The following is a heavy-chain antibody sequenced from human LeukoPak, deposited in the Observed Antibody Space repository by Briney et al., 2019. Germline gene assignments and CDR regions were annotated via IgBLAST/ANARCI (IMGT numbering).Heavy chain of an antibody. Sequence: ASVKVSCTASGYTFTSYGTSWVRQAPGQGLEWMGWISAYNGNTNYAQKLQGRVTMATDTSTSTAYMELRSLRSDDTAVYYCARDNTPMVRGVMSNYWGQGTLVTVSS. V-gene: IGHV1-18*04. CDR2: ISAYNGNT. D-gene: IGHD3-10*01. CDR1: GYTFTSYG. CDR3: ARDNTPMVRGVMSNY. J-gene: IGHJ4*02.